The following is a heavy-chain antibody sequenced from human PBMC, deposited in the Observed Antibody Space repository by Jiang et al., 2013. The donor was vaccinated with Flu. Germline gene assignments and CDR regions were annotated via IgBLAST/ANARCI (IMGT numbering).Heavy chain of an antibody. CDR2: ISPYNGHT. CDR3: AREIGHSSSPSDY. Sequence: SGAEVKKPGASVKVSCEASGYSFTTFGISWVRQAPGQGLEWMGWISPYNGHTNYAQNLQGRVTLTAHTATSTAYMELRSLRSDDTAVYYCAREIGHSSSPSDYWGQGTLVT. J-gene: IGHJ4*02. CDR1: GYSFTTFG. V-gene: IGHV1-18*01. D-gene: IGHD6-6*01.